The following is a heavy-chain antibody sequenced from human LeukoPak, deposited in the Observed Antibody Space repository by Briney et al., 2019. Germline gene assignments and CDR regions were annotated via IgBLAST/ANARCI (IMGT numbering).Heavy chain of an antibody. D-gene: IGHD6-6*01. Sequence: AASVKVSCKASGGTFSSYAISWVRQAPGQGLAWMGGIIPIFGTANYAQKFQGRVTITTDESTSTAYMELSSLRSEDTAVYYCARVPAVYSSSSPYFDYWGQGTLVTVSS. V-gene: IGHV1-69*05. CDR3: ARVPAVYSSSSPYFDY. CDR2: IIPIFGTA. CDR1: GGTFSSYA. J-gene: IGHJ4*02.